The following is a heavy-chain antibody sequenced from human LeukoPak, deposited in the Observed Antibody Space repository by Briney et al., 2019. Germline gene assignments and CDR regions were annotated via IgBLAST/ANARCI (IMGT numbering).Heavy chain of an antibody. CDR1: GGSISSSSYY. Sequence: SETLSLTCTVSGGSISSSSYYWGWIRQPPGKGLGWIGSIYYSGSTYYNPSLKSRVTISVDTSKNQFSLKLSSVTAADTAVYYCARGVPTKGGVFCSGGSCYAARGIDPWGQGTLVTVSS. V-gene: IGHV4-39*01. D-gene: IGHD2-15*01. CDR2: IYYSGST. J-gene: IGHJ5*02. CDR3: ARGVPTKGGVFCSGGSCYAARGIDP.